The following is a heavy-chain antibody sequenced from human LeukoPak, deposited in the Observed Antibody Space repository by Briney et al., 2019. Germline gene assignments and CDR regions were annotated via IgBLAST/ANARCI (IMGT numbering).Heavy chain of an antibody. Sequence: GGSLRLSCAASGFTFSSSAMSWVRQAPGKGLKWVSGISTSGGSTYYSDSVKGRFTISRDNSKNTLYLQMNSLRAEDTAVYYCAKDLGYDYVWGEGNFYDYWGQGTLVTVSS. D-gene: IGHD3-16*01. CDR3: AKDLGYDYVWGEGNFYDY. CDR2: ISTSGGST. J-gene: IGHJ4*02. V-gene: IGHV3-23*01. CDR1: GFTFSSSA.